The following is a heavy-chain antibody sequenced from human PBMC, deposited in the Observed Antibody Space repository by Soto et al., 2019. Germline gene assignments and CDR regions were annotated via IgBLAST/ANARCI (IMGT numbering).Heavy chain of an antibody. CDR1: GYTFTSYG. D-gene: IGHD2-15*01. CDR3: ARDPAKGNPIGQRSYYYYGMDV. Sequence: ASVKVSCKASGYTFTSYGISWVRQAPGQGLEWMGWISAYNGNTNYAQKFQGRVTITADKSTSTAYMELSSLRSEDTAVYYCARDPAKGNPIGQRSYYYYGMDVWGQGTTVTVSS. V-gene: IGHV1-18*01. J-gene: IGHJ6*02. CDR2: ISAYNGNT.